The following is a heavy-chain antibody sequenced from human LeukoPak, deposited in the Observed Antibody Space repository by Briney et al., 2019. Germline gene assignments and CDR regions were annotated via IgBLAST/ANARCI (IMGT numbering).Heavy chain of an antibody. CDR2: NTGYSGNT. Sequence: ASVKVSCKAPGDTLANYGITWVRQAPGQGLEWIGWNTGYSGNTNYAQHFQGRVTMTTERSTSTAYLELRSLRSDDTAVYYCARVTAATRSPWSWGPKKIGQEVNWFDPWGQGTLIIVSS. CDR1: GDTLANYG. D-gene: IGHD4-17*01. J-gene: IGHJ5*02. V-gene: IGHV1-18*04. CDR3: ARVTAATRSPWSWGPKKIGQEVNWFDP.